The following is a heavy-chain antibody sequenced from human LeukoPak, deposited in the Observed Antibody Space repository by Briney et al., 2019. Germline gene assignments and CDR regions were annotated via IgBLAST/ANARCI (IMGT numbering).Heavy chain of an antibody. CDR2: INPNSGGT. CDR3: ARDKAPYYYYYYMDV. Sequence: ASVKVSCKASGYTFTGYYMHWVRQAPGQGLEWMGWINPNSGGTNYAQKFQGRVTMTRDTSISTAYMELRSLRSDDTAVYYCARDKAPYYYYYYMDVWGKGTTVTVSS. CDR1: GYTFTGYY. J-gene: IGHJ6*03. V-gene: IGHV1-2*02.